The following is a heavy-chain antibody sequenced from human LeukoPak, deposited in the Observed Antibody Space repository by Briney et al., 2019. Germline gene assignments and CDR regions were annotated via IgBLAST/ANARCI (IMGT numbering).Heavy chain of an antibody. CDR3: AKGVYYDILTGKFDP. CDR2: ISGSGGST. V-gene: IGHV3-23*01. Sequence: GGSLRLSCAASGFTFSSYAMSWVRQAPGKGLEWVSAISGSGGSTYYADSVKGRFTISRDNSENTLYLQMNSLRAEDTAVYYCAKGVYYDILTGKFDPWGQGTLVTVSS. CDR1: GFTFSSYA. D-gene: IGHD3-9*01. J-gene: IGHJ5*02.